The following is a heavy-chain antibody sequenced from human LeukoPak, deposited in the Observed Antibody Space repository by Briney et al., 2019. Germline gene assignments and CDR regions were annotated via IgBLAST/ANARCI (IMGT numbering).Heavy chain of an antibody. CDR3: AKDYSYGSPLPPYSDY. CDR1: GFTFSTYA. Sequence: GGSLRLSCAASGFTFSTYAMSWVRQAPGKGLEWVSAISGSGGSTYYADSVKGRFTISRDNSRNTLYLQMNSLRAEDTAVYYCAKDYSYGSPLPPYSDYWGQGTLVTVSS. D-gene: IGHD2-15*01. J-gene: IGHJ4*02. V-gene: IGHV3-23*01. CDR2: ISGSGGST.